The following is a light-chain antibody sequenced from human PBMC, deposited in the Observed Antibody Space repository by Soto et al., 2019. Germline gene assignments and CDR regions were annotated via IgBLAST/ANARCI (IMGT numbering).Light chain of an antibody. CDR2: GAS. J-gene: IGKJ4*01. CDR1: QTVGNNY. Sequence: EIVLTQSPGTLSLSPGERATLSCRASQTVGNNYVAWYQQIRGQTPRLLIYGASNRATGIPDRISGSGSGTDFTLTISRLEPEDFAVYYCQQYASSPLTCGGGTKVEIK. V-gene: IGKV3-20*01. CDR3: QQYASSPLT.